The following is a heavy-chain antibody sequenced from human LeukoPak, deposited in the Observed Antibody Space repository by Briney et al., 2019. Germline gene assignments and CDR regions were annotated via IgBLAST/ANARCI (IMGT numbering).Heavy chain of an antibody. J-gene: IGHJ6*03. CDR1: GFTFSSYS. V-gene: IGHV3-48*01. D-gene: IGHD6-25*01. CDR3: ARFAAGGSYYYYMDV. Sequence: GGSLRLSCTASGFTFSSYSMNWVRQPPGKGLEWVSNIGTSSSTIYYADSVKGRFTISRDNAKNSLYLQMNSLRADDTAVYYCARFAAGGSYYYYMDVWGKGTTVTVSS. CDR2: IGTSSSTI.